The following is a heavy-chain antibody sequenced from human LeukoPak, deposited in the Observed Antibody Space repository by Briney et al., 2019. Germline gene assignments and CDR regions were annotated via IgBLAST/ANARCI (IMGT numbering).Heavy chain of an antibody. Sequence: SETLSLTCTVSGGSISSGGYYWSWIRQHPGKGLEWIGYIYYSGNTYYNPSLKSRITISLDTSKNQFSLNLSSVTAADTAVYYWARGLLLIIPTDVRWFDPWGQGTLVTVSS. CDR3: ARGLLLIIPTDVRWFDP. J-gene: IGHJ5*02. V-gene: IGHV4-31*03. CDR1: GGSISSGGYY. CDR2: IYYSGNT. D-gene: IGHD2-2*01.